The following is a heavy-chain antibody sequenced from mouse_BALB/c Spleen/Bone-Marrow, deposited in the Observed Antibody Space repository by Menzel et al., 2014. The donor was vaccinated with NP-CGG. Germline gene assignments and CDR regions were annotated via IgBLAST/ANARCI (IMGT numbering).Heavy chain of an antibody. V-gene: IGHV1S130*01. CDR3: ARYWSGFAY. J-gene: IGHJ3*01. Sequence: QVQLQQSGSVLVRPGASVKLSCKASGYTFTSSWMRWAKQRPGQGLEWIGEIHPNSGDTNYNEKFKGKATLTVDTSSSTAYVDLSSLTSEDSAVYYCARYWSGFAYWGQGTLVTVSA. D-gene: IGHD4-1*01. CDR1: GYTFTSSW. CDR2: IHPNSGDT.